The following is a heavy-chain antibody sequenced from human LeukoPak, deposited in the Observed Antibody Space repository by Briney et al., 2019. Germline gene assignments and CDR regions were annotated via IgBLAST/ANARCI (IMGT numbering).Heavy chain of an antibody. V-gene: IGHV3-7*04. CDR3: ARLYSYAFDI. Sequence: GGSLRLSCAAAGFTFSSYWMNWVRQAPGKGLEWVANIKQDGSEKYYVDSVKGRSTISRDNAKNSLYLQMNSLRAEDTAVYYCARLYSYAFDIWGQGTMVTVSS. D-gene: IGHD3-16*01. CDR2: IKQDGSEK. CDR1: GFTFSSYW. J-gene: IGHJ3*02.